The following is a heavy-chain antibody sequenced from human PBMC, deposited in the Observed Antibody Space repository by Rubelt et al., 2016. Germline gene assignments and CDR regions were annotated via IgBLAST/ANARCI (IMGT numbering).Heavy chain of an antibody. Sequence: QVTLRESGPALVKPTQTLTLTCTFSGFSLSTSAMCVNWIRQPPGKALEWLARIDWDDDKYYSTSLKTRLTISKDTSKNQVVLTMTNMDPVDTATYYCARRHSSTWYYYYAIDVWGQGTTVTVSS. D-gene: IGHD2-2*01. CDR1: GFSLSTSAMC. V-gene: IGHV2-70*15. CDR2: IDWDDDK. J-gene: IGHJ6*02. CDR3: ARRHSSTWYYYYAIDV.